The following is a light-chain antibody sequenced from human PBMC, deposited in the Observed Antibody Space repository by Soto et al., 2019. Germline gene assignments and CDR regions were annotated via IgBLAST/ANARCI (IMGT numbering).Light chain of an antibody. CDR2: AAS. CDR3: QKYHSVPLT. Sequence: DIQMTQSPSSLSASVGDRVTITCRASQVISNFLAWYQQKPGKVPKLLIYAASTLLSGVPSRFSGSGSGTDFTLTITSLQPEDVASYYCQKYHSVPLTFGGGTKVEIK. J-gene: IGKJ4*01. CDR1: QVISNF. V-gene: IGKV1-27*01.